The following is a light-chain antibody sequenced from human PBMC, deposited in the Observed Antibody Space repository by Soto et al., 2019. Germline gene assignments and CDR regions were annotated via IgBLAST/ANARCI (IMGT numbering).Light chain of an antibody. Sequence: QSALAQPASVSGSPGQSITISCTGTSSDVGGYNYVSWYQHHPGKAPKLMIYDVSNRPSGVSNRFSGSKSGNTASLTISGLQAEDEADYYCSSYVSSSTPFYVFGAGTKVTVL. CDR1: SSDVGGYNY. CDR2: DVS. V-gene: IGLV2-14*03. CDR3: SSYVSSSTPFYV. J-gene: IGLJ1*01.